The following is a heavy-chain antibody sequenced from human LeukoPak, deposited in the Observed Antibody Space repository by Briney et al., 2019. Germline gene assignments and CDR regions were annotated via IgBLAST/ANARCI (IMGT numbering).Heavy chain of an antibody. CDR2: IIPIFGTA. Sequence: ASVKISCKASGGTFSSYAISWVRQAPGQGLEWMGRIIPIFGTANYAQKFQGRVTITTDESTSTAYMELSSLRSEDTAVYYCARGPQGVVPAAMRYYYYMDVWGKGTTVTASS. J-gene: IGHJ6*03. CDR3: ARGPQGVVPAAMRYYYYMDV. CDR1: GGTFSSYA. V-gene: IGHV1-69*05. D-gene: IGHD2-2*01.